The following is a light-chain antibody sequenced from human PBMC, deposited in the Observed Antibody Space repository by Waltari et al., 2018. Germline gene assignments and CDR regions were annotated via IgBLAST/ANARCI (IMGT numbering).Light chain of an antibody. CDR3: MQTLQAPRT. V-gene: IGKV2-28*01. CDR1: QSLLDTNGHKY. CDR2: LGS. J-gene: IGKJ2*01. Sequence: DIVMTQSPLSLHVTPGEPASLSCRSSQSLLDTNGHKYLAWYLQKPGQSHPLLFYLGSSRASGFPDRFSGSGSGSYFTLNISRVEAEDVGIYYCMQTLQAPRTFGQGTKLEIK.